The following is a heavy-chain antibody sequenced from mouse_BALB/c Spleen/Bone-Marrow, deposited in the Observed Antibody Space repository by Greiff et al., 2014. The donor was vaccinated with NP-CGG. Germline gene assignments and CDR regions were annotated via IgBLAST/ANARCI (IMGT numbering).Heavy chain of an antibody. CDR3: ARKGYTGYFDV. D-gene: IGHD2-2*01. Sequence: VQLQQPGPGLVKPSQSLSITCTVSGFSLTTYGLHWVRQSPEKGLEWLGVIWGGGGTDYNAAFISRLIITKDNSKSQVFFKMNSLQTNDTAMYYCARKGYTGYFDVWGAGTTVTVSS. CDR1: GFSLTTYG. J-gene: IGHJ1*01. V-gene: IGHV2-2*02. CDR2: IWGGGGT.